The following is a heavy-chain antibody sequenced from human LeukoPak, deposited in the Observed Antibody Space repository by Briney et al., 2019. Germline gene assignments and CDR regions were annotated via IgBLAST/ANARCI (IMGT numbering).Heavy chain of an antibody. J-gene: IGHJ4*02. CDR3: ARDYIAVAGSFDY. CDR1: GGTFSSYA. V-gene: IGHV1-69*06. D-gene: IGHD6-19*01. Sequence: AASVKVSCKASGGTFSSYAISWARQAPGQGLEWMGGIIPIFGTANYAQKFQGRVTITADKSTSTAYMELRSLRSDDTAVYYCARDYIAVAGSFDYWGQGTLVTVSS. CDR2: IIPIFGTA.